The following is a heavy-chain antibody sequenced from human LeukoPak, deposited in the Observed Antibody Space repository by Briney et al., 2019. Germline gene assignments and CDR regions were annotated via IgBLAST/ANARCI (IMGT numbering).Heavy chain of an antibody. J-gene: IGHJ3*02. CDR3: AREDGDTRAFDI. CDR2: IYHSGST. CDR1: GGSISSGGYS. D-gene: IGHD4-17*01. V-gene: IGHV4-30-2*01. Sequence: SETLSLTCAVSGGSISSGGYSWSWIRQPPGKGLEWIGYIYHSGSTYYNPSLKSRVTISVDRSKNQFSLKLSSVTAADTAVYYCAREDGDTRAFDIWGQGTTVTVSS.